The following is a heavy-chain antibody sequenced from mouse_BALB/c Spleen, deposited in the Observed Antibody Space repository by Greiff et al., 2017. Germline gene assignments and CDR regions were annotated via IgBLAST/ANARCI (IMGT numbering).Heavy chain of an antibody. V-gene: IGHV1-9*01. J-gene: IGHJ3*01. CDR2: ILPGSGST. CDR3: ARWGITTGGFAY. CDR1: GYTFSSYW. D-gene: IGHD2-4*01. Sequence: QVQLQQSGAELMKPGASVKISCKATGYTFSSYWIEWVKQRPGHGLEWIGEILPGSGSTNYNEKFKGKATFTADTSSNTAYMQLSSLTSEDSAVYYCARWGITTGGFAYWGQGTLVTVSA.